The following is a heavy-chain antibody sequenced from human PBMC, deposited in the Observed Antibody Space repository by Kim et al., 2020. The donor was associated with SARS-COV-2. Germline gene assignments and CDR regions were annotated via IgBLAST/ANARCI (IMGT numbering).Heavy chain of an antibody. D-gene: IGHD6-6*01. CDR1: GGSISSYY. V-gene: IGHV4-59*01. CDR2: IYYSGST. CDR3: ARSPGGSIAAPLLPYYYYGMDV. J-gene: IGHJ6*02. Sequence: SETLSLTCTVSGGSISSYYWSWIRQPPGKGLEWIGYIYYSGSTNYNPSLKSRVTISVDTSKNQFSLKLSSVTAADTAVYYCARSPGGSIAAPLLPYYYYGMDVWGQGTTVTVSS.